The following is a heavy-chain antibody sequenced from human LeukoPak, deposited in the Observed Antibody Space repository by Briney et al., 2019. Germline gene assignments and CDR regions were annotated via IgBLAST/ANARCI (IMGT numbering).Heavy chain of an antibody. J-gene: IGHJ3*02. V-gene: IGHV3-21*01. CDR1: GFTFSSYS. CDR2: ISTSSSYI. CDR3: ARDSGNYLDAFDI. Sequence: GGSLRLSCAASGFTFSSYSMNWVRQAPGKGLEWVSSISTSSSYIYYADSVKGRFTISRDNAKNSLYLQMNSLRAEDTAVYYCARDSGNYLDAFDIWGQGTMVTVSS. D-gene: IGHD1-7*01.